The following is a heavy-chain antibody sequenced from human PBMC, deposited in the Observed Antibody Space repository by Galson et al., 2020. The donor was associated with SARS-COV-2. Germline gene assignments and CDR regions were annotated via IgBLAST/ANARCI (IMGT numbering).Heavy chain of an antibody. J-gene: IGHJ4*02. CDR2: IYSEGSST. V-gene: IGHV3-74*01. CDR3: AIGDMGNDYFDY. Sequence: ALHGESLKISCAVSGFTFSNHWMHLVRQAPRKGLVWVSRIYSEGSSTSYAYSVKGRFTTSGDNAKNTLYLQMNGLRDEGTGVEYCAIGDMGNDYFDYWGQGTLVTVSS. D-gene: IGHD7-27*01. CDR1: GFTFSNHW.